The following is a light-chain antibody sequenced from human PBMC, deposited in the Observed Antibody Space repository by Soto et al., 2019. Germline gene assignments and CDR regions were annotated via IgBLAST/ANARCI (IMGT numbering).Light chain of an antibody. CDR2: DAS. J-gene: IGKJ3*01. V-gene: IGKV1-33*01. CDR1: QEISNA. Sequence: DIQMTQSPSSLSASVGDRVTITCQASQEISNALSWYQLKLGKAPRLLIYDASNLETGVPPRFSGGGSGTAFTFIISSLQPEDVATYYCQQYYYLPLFGPGTKVDIK. CDR3: QQYYYLPL.